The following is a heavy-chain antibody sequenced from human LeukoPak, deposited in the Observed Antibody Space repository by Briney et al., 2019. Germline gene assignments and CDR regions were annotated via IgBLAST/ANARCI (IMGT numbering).Heavy chain of an antibody. Sequence: SETLSLTCTVSGGSISSGSYYWSWIRQPAGKGLEWIGRIYTSGSTNYNPSLKSRVTISVDTSKNQFSLKLSSVTAADTALYYCARDHATSSSWYGHAYWGQGILVTVSS. V-gene: IGHV4-61*02. CDR1: GGSISSGSYY. CDR2: IYTSGST. D-gene: IGHD6-13*01. J-gene: IGHJ4*02. CDR3: ARDHATSSSWYGHAY.